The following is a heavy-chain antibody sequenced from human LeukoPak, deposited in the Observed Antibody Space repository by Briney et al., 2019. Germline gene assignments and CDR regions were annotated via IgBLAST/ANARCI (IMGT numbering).Heavy chain of an antibody. J-gene: IGHJ5*02. CDR1: GGSFSGYY. CDR2: INHSGST. Sequence: SETLSLTFAVYGGSFSGYYWSWIRQPPGKGLEWIGEINHSGSTNYNPSLKSRVTISVDTSKNQFSLKLSSVTAADTAVYYCARASPPSGYSGYDWISSWFDPWGQGTLVTVSS. V-gene: IGHV4-34*01. CDR3: ARASPPSGYSGYDWISSWFDP. D-gene: IGHD5-12*01.